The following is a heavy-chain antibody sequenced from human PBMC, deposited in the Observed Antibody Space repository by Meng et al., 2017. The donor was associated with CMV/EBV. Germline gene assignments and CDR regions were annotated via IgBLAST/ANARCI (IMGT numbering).Heavy chain of an antibody. CDR1: GFSLSSSGVA. D-gene: IGHD3-3*01. J-gene: IGHJ3*02. V-gene: IGHV2-5*01. CDR2: IDWKDDK. CDR3: AHAYDDFWSGYYLGAFDI. Sequence: SGPTLVKPPQTLTLTCTFSGFSLSSSGVAVGWIRQSPGKALEWLALIDWKDDKRYSPSLQTRLTVTKDTSTNEVVLTMTNMDAVDTGTYFCAHAYDDFWSGYYLGAFDIWGQGTLVTVSS.